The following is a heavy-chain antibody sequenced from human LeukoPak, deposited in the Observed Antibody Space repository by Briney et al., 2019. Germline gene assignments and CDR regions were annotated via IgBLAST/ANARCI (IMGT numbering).Heavy chain of an antibody. CDR1: GFTFSSYT. CDR3: ARGAVTLIVVSLGGIDY. D-gene: IGHD3-22*01. J-gene: IGHJ4*02. CDR2: ISSSGSTI. V-gene: IGHV3-48*01. Sequence: GGSLRLSCAASGFTFSSYTMNWVRQAPGKGLEWLSYISSSGSTIYYADSVKGRFTISRDNAKNSLYLQMNSLRAEDTAVYYCARGAVTLIVVSLGGIDYWGQGTLVTVSS.